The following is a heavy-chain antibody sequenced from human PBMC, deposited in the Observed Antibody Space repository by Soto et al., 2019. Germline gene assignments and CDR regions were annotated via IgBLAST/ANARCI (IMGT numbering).Heavy chain of an antibody. J-gene: IGHJ6*02. D-gene: IGHD3-3*01. CDR2: IYYSGST. V-gene: IGHV4-59*01. CDR3: ARDHPNYDFWSGYTLGDDYYYGMDV. CDR1: GGSISSYY. Sequence: SETLSLTCTVSGGSISSYYWSWIRQPPGKGLEWIGYIYYSGSTNYNPSLKSRVTISVDTSKNQFSLKLSSVTAADTAVYYCARDHPNYDFWSGYTLGDDYYYGMDVWGQGTTVTVSS.